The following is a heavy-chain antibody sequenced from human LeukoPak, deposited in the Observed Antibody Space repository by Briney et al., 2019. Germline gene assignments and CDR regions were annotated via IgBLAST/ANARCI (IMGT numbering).Heavy chain of an antibody. CDR2: ISAYNGNT. CDR1: GYTFTSYG. J-gene: IGHJ6*02. D-gene: IGHD3-22*01. Sequence: ASVKVSCKASGYTFTSYGISWVRQAPEQGLEWMGWISAYNGNTNYAQKLQGRVTMTTDTSTSTAYMELRSLRSDDTAVYYCARDGGSYYDSSGYYNYGMDVWGQGTTVTVSS. V-gene: IGHV1-18*01. CDR3: ARDGGSYYDSSGYYNYGMDV.